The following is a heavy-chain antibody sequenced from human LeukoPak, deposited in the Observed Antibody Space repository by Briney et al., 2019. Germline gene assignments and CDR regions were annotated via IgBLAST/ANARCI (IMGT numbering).Heavy chain of an antibody. J-gene: IGHJ4*02. Sequence: PSETLSLTCAVYGGSFSAYYWSWIRQPPGKGLEWIGEINYSGSTNYNPSLKSRVTISVDSSKTQFSLKLSSVTAADTAVYYCASGLGMSGYWGQGTLVTVSS. D-gene: IGHD7-27*01. CDR1: GGSFSAYY. CDR2: INYSGST. CDR3: ASGLGMSGY. V-gene: IGHV4-34*01.